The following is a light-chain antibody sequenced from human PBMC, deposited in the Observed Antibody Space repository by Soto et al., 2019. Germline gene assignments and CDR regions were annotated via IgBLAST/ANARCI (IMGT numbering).Light chain of an antibody. CDR1: SSDVGGYNY. J-gene: IGLJ1*01. Sequence: QSALTQPASLSGSPGQSITISCTGTSSDVGGYNYVSWYQQHPGKAPELMIYEVTNRPSWVSNRFSGSKSGTTASLTISGLQAEDEADYYCSSYTSSSTNVFGTGTKLTVL. V-gene: IGLV2-14*01. CDR3: SSYTSSSTNV. CDR2: EVT.